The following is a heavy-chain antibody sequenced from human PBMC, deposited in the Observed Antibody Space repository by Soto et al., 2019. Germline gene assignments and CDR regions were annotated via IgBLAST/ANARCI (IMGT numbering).Heavy chain of an antibody. Sequence: PSETLSLTCTVSGGSTSSSSYYWGWIRQPPGKGLEWIGSIYYSGSTYYNPSLKSRVTISVDTSKNQFSLKLSSVTAADTAVYYCAKNWNDVRGWFDPWGQGTLVTVSS. CDR3: AKNWNDVRGWFDP. CDR1: GGSTSSSSYY. V-gene: IGHV4-39*01. CDR2: IYYSGST. D-gene: IGHD1-1*01. J-gene: IGHJ5*02.